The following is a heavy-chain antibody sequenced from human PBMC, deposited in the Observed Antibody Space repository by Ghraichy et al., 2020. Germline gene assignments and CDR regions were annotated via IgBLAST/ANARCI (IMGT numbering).Heavy chain of an antibody. V-gene: IGHV3-11*01. J-gene: IGHJ4*02. D-gene: IGHD6-19*01. CDR2: ISSSGYTI. CDR3: ARDEGERNGWKTGGFDS. CDR1: GFTFSDYY. Sequence: GESLNISCAASGFTFSDYYMSWIRQAPGKGLEWVSYISSSGYTIYYADSVKGRFTISRDNAENSLYLQMNSLRAEDTAVYYCARDEGERNGWKTGGFDSWGQGTLGTVSS.